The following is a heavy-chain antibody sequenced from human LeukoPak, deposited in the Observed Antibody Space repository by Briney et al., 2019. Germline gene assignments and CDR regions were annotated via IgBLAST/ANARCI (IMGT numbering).Heavy chain of an antibody. CDR2: MNPNSGNT. CDR3: ARGYYDTNGYYYRLDF. CDR1: GYIFTTYD. Sequence: ASVEVSCKASGYIFTTYDINWVRRAPGQGREWRGWMNPNSGNTGYAQKFQGRVTMTRNTSISTAYMELSSLRSEHTAVYYCARGYYDTNGYYYRLDFWGQGTLVTVSS. J-gene: IGHJ4*02. D-gene: IGHD3-22*01. V-gene: IGHV1-8*01.